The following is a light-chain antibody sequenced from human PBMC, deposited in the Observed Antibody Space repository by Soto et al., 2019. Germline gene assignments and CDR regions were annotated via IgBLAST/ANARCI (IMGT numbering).Light chain of an antibody. CDR2: GNT. J-gene: IGLJ3*02. CDR3: HSYDSSLSAWV. CDR1: SSNIGAGQD. V-gene: IGLV1-40*01. Sequence: QSVLTQPPSVSGTPGQRVTISCTGSSSNIGAGQDVHWYQQLPGTAPKLLISGNTNRPSGVPDRFSGSKSGTSASLAITGLQAEDEADYYCHSYDSSLSAWVFGGGTKLTVL.